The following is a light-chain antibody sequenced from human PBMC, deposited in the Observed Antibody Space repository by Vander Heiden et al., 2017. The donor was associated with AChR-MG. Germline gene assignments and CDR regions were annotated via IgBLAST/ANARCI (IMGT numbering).Light chain of an antibody. J-gene: IGKJ1*01. CDR1: HSVSSKY. CDR3: QQYGGSPWT. CDR2: GAS. Sequence: EIVLTQSPGTLSLSPGERATLSCRASHSVSSKYLAWYQQRPGQAPRLLIYGASSRATGIPDRFSGSGSGTDFTLTISSLEPEDFAVYYCQQYGGSPWTFGQGTKVEIK. V-gene: IGKV3-20*01.